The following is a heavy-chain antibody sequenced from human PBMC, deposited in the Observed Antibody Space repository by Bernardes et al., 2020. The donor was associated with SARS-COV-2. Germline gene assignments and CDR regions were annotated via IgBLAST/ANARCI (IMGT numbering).Heavy chain of an antibody. CDR2: ISGYSGDT. CDR3: ARADGTTWYFYDYGMDV. V-gene: IGHV1-18*04. D-gene: IGHD2-21*01. Sequence: ASVKVSCKAAGYTFSSFGINWVRQAPGQGLEWMGWISGYSGDTKYAQQLQGRVTLTTDTSTSTAYMELRSLRSDDTAVYYCARADGTTWYFYDYGMDVWGQGTTVTVSS. CDR1: GYTFSSFG. J-gene: IGHJ6*02.